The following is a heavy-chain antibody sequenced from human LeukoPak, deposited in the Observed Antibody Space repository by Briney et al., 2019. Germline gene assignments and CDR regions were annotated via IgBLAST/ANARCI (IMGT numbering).Heavy chain of an antibody. CDR3: AKDAQRGFDYSNSLEY. CDR1: GFTFSSYG. D-gene: IGHD4-11*01. Sequence: GGSLRLSCAASGFTFSSYGLNWVRQAPGKGLEWVSTISSGGHIYYEDSVKGRFTISRDNAKNSLYLQMNSLRAEDTAIYYCAKDAQRGFDYSNSLEYWGQGSLVTVSS. V-gene: IGHV3-21*04. J-gene: IGHJ4*02. CDR2: ISSGGHI.